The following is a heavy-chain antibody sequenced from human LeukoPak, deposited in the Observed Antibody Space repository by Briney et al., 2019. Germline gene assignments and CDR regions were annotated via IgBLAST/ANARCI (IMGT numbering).Heavy chain of an antibody. D-gene: IGHD2-21*01. Sequence: PSETLSLTCAVYGGSFSGYYWSWIRQPPGKGLEWIGEINHSGSTNYNPSLKSRVTISVDTSKNQFSLKLSSVTAADTAVYYCARVNPSIYDYWGQGTLVTVSS. CDR2: INHSGST. CDR3: ARVNPSIYDY. CDR1: GGSFSGYY. V-gene: IGHV4-34*01. J-gene: IGHJ4*02.